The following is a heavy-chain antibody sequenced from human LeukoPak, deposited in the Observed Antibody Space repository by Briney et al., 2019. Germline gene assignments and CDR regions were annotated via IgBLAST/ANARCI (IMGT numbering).Heavy chain of an antibody. D-gene: IGHD2-8*02. CDR1: GGSISSGSYY. CDR3: ARSGGYYYYYYMDV. CDR2: IYTSGST. J-gene: IGHJ6*03. V-gene: IGHV4-61*02. Sequence: ASETLSLTCTVSGGSISSGSYYWSWIRQPAGKGLEWIGRIYTSGSTNYNPSLKSRVTISVDTSKNQFSLKLSSVTAADTAVYYCARSGGYYYYYYMDVWGKGTTVTISS.